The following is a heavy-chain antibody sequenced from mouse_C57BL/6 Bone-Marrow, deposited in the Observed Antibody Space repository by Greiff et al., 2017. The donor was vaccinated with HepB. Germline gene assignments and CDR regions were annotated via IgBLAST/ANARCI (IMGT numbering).Heavy chain of an antibody. CDR1: GYTFTDYN. J-gene: IGHJ4*01. CDR2: INPNNGGT. D-gene: IGHD1-1*01. CDR3: ARNPYYYGFYAMDY. Sequence: QLQQSGPELVKPGASVKIPCKASGYTFTDYNMDWVKQSHGKSLEWIGDINPNNGGTIYNQKFKGKATLTVDKSSSTAYMELRSLTSEDTAVYYCARNPYYYGFYAMDYWGQGTSVTVSS. V-gene: IGHV1-18*01.